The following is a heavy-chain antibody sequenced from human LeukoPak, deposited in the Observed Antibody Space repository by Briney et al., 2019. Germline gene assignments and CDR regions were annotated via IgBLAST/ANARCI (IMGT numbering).Heavy chain of an antibody. V-gene: IGHV3-33*01. J-gene: IGHJ5*02. CDR2: IWYDGSNK. D-gene: IGHD2-2*01. CDR3: ARDVGIVVVPDYSNWFDP. CDR1: GLTFRNYG. Sequence: TGGSLRLSCAASGLTFRNYGMHWVRQAPGKGLEWVAVIWYDGSNKYYADSVKGRFTISRDNSENILYLQMNSLRAEDTAVYYCARDVGIVVVPDYSNWFDPWGQGTLVTVSS.